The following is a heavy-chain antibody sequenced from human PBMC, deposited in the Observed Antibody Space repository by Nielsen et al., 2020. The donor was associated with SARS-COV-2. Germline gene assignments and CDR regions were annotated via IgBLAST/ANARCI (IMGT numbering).Heavy chain of an antibody. CDR2: INPNSGGT. J-gene: IGHJ6*03. D-gene: IGHD5-18*01. CDR3: ARERVPGYSYGYDYYYYYMDV. Sequence: ASVKVSCKASGYTFTGYYMHWVRQAPGQGLEWMGRINPNSGGTNYAQKFQGRVTMTRDTSISTAYMELSRLRSDDTAAYYCARERVPGYSYGYDYYYYYMDVWGKGTTVTVSS. CDR1: GYTFTGYY. V-gene: IGHV1-2*06.